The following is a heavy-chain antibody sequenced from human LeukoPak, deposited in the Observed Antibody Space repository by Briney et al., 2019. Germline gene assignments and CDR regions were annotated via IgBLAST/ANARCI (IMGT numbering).Heavy chain of an antibody. CDR2: ISSSGSTT. Sequence: GGSLRLXCAASGFTCSDYYMSWIRRAPGKGLESVSYISSSGSTTSYADSVKGRFTISRDNAKNSLYLQMNSLRAEDTAVYYCARVRGSYASDYWGQGTLVTVSS. J-gene: IGHJ4*02. CDR3: ARVRGSYASDY. CDR1: GFTCSDYY. D-gene: IGHD3-16*01. V-gene: IGHV3-11*04.